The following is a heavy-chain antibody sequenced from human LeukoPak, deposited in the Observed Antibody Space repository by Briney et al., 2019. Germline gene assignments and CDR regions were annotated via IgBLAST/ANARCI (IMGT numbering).Heavy chain of an antibody. CDR2: VYYSRGT. Sequence: SETLSLTCTVSGGSISSGNYYWGWIRQPPGKGLEWIGSVYYSRGTYYNPSLKSRVTISVDTSENQLSLKLSSVTAADTAVYYCARRGNYYDFWSGYAPVDYWGQGTLVTVSS. D-gene: IGHD3-3*01. CDR1: GGSISSGNYY. CDR3: ARRGNYYDFWSGYAPVDY. J-gene: IGHJ4*02. V-gene: IGHV4-39*01.